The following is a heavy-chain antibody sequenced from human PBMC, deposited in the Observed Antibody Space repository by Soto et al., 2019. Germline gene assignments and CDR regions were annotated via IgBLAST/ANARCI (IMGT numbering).Heavy chain of an antibody. Sequence: PSETLSLTCAVYGGSFSGYYWSWIRQPPGKGLEWIGEINHSGSINYNPSLKSRVTISVDTSKNQFSLKLSSVTAADTAVYYCARGLGYSSSWYAGYWGQGTLVTVSS. CDR3: ARGLGYSSSWYAGY. CDR2: INHSGSI. J-gene: IGHJ4*02. D-gene: IGHD6-13*01. CDR1: GGSFSGYY. V-gene: IGHV4-34*01.